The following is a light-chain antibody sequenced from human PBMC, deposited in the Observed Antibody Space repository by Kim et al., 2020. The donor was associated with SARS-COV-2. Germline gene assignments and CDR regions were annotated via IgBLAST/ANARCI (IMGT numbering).Light chain of an antibody. J-gene: IGLJ3*02. Sequence: QSALTQPASVSGSPGHSNTISCTGTNSDVGAYNYVSWYQQHPGKAPKLMIYDVNNRPSGVSIRFSGSKSGNTASLTISGLQAEDEADYYCSSYTSSITWVFGGGTKVTVL. CDR3: SSYTSSITWV. CDR1: NSDVGAYNY. CDR2: DVN. V-gene: IGLV2-14*03.